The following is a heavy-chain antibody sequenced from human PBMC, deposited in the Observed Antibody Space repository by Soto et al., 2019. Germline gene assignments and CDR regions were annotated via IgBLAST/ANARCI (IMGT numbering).Heavy chain of an antibody. CDR1: GDSITSGGYY. J-gene: IGHJ3*02. CDR2: IYYNENT. Sequence: QVHLQESGPGLVKPSQTLSLICSVSGDSITSGGYYWSWIRQHPGKGLEWIGCIYYNENTYYNPSLKRRITISVDTHKNQFSLKLSSVTAADTAVYYCARSPYYYDSSCYYGGDTFDIWGQGTMVTVSS. V-gene: IGHV4-31*03. D-gene: IGHD3-22*01. CDR3: ARSPYYYDSSCYYGGDTFDI.